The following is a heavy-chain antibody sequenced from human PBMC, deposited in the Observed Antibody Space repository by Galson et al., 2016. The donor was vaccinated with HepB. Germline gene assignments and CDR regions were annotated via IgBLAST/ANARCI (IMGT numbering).Heavy chain of an antibody. CDR1: GFNFADAW. V-gene: IGHV3-15*01. D-gene: IGHD2-21*01. CDR3: VTRGGENT. CDR2: IKSKTAVGTT. J-gene: IGHJ5*02. Sequence: SLRLSCAASGFNFADAWMNWVRQAPGKGLEWVGRIKSKTAVGTTDYAAPVQGRFTISRDDSKNTLYLQMNSLKTEDTAMYYCVTRGGENTWGPGTLVTVSS.